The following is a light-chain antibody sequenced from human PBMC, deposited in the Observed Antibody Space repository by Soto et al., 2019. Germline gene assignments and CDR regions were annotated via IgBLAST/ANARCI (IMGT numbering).Light chain of an antibody. J-gene: IGKJ1*01. CDR2: GAS. V-gene: IGKV3-20*01. CDR1: QTLSRSW. Sequence: EVVWTQSPGTLSSSPGERATLSCRATQTLSRSWLAWYQHKAGQAPRLLVSGASRRATGIPDRFSGSGSGTDFTLTISRLEPEDFAVYYCQQYGSSPRTFGQGTKVDIK. CDR3: QQYGSSPRT.